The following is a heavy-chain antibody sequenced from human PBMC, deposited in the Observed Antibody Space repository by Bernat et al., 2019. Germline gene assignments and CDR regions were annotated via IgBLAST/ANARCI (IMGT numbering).Heavy chain of an antibody. CDR1: GGSISSYY. V-gene: IGHV4-59*01. CDR2: IYYSGST. Sequence: QVQLQESGPGLVKPSETLSLTRTVSGGSISSYYWSWIRQPPGKGLEWIGYIYYSGSTNYNPSLKSRVTISVDTSKNQFSLKLTSVTAADTAVYYCASVFGGNSAYWYFDLWGRGTLVTVSS. J-gene: IGHJ2*01. D-gene: IGHD4-23*01. CDR3: ASVFGGNSAYWYFDL.